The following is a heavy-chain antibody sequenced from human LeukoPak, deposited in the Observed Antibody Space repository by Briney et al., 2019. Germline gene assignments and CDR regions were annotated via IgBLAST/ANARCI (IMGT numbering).Heavy chain of an antibody. V-gene: IGHV3-23*01. CDR2: ISGSGGST. CDR3: AKERGYSGYGRIAVAGHFDY. CDR1: GFTFSSYA. J-gene: IGHJ4*02. D-gene: IGHD5-12*01. Sequence: GGSLRLSCAASGFTFSSYAMSWVRQAPGKGLDWVSAISGSGGSTYYADSVKGRFTISRDNSKNTLSLQMNSLRAENTAVYYCAKERGYSGYGRIAVAGHFDYWGQGTLVTVSS.